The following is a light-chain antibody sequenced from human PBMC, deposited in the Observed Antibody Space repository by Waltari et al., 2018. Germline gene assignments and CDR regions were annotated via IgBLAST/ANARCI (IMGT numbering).Light chain of an antibody. Sequence: QSVLTQPPSASGTPGQTVTISCSGSNSNIATNYVCWYQQVPETAPNLCLYGNNQRPPRVPDRVSVSKSGTSASLAISGLRSEDEADYYCAAWDDSLSGWVFGGGTKLTVL. CDR3: AAWDDSLSGWV. V-gene: IGLV1-47*01. CDR2: GNN. J-gene: IGLJ3*02. CDR1: NSNIATNY.